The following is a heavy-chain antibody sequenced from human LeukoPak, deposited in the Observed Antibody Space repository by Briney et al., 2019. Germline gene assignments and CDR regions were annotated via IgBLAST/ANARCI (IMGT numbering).Heavy chain of an antibody. D-gene: IGHD2-15*01. CDR3: AKDSDGNCYSACGY. CDR1: GFTFSSYV. Sequence: GGSLRLSCAASGFTFSSYVMGWVRQAPEKRLEWVSSISENSDYTRYADSVRGRSTISRDNSRNTLFLQMNSLRAEDTAVYYCAKDSDGNCYSACGYWGQGTLVTVSS. CDR2: ISENSDYT. J-gene: IGHJ4*02. V-gene: IGHV3-23*01.